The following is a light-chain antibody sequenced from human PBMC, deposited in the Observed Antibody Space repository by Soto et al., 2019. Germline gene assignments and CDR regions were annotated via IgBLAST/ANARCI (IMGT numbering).Light chain of an antibody. CDR3: QQYNKWPLT. Sequence: ETVMTQSPATLSVSPGERVTLSCRASQSVGNNLAWYRQKPGQAPRLLIHGASTRATSNPGRFSGSGSGAEFTLTISSLQSEDFAVYYCQQYNKWPLTFGGGTKVDIK. CDR1: QSVGNN. V-gene: IGKV3-15*01. CDR2: GAS. J-gene: IGKJ4*01.